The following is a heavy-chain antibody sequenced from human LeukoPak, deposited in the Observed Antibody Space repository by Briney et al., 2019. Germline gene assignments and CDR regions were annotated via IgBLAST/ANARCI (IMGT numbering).Heavy chain of an antibody. Sequence: ASVKVSCKAFGYTFTNYGSSWVRQAPGQGLEWMGWISAYNGKTDYAQNLQGRVTMTTDTSTNTAYMDLRSLRSDDTAVYCARDVAMTATFFDLWGRGTLVTVSS. CDR2: ISAYNGKT. J-gene: IGHJ2*01. CDR3: ARDVAMTATFFDL. V-gene: IGHV1-18*01. CDR1: GYTFTNYG. D-gene: IGHD6-25*01.